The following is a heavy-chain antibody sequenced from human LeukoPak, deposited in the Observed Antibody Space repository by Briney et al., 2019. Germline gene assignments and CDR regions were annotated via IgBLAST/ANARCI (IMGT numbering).Heavy chain of an antibody. CDR2: INTNTGNP. Sequence: GASVKVSCKASGYTFISYGISWMRQAPGQGLEWMGWINTNTGNPTYAQGFTGRFVFSLDTSVSTAYLQVSSLKAEDTAVYYCARVNVEKAMGIYYYGMDVWGQGTTVTVSS. J-gene: IGHJ6*02. CDR3: ARVNVEKAMGIYYYGMDV. CDR1: GYTFISYG. D-gene: IGHD5-18*01. V-gene: IGHV7-4-1*02.